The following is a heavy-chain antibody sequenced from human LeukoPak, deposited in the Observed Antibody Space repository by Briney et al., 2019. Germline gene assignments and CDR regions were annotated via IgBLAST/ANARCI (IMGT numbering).Heavy chain of an antibody. CDR3: ARDLGGYNYGYSFDF. V-gene: IGHV4-4*07. Sequence: PSETLSLTCTVSGGSISGYYWNWIRQPAGKGLEWIGRIYTSGNTNYNPSLKSRATMSVDTSKNQFFLKLFSVTAADTAVYYCARDLGGYNYGYSFDFWGQGTLVTVSS. J-gene: IGHJ4*02. D-gene: IGHD5-18*01. CDR1: GGSISGYY. CDR2: IYTSGNT.